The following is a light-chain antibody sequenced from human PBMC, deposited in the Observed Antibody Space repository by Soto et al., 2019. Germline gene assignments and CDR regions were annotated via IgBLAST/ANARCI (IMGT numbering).Light chain of an antibody. V-gene: IGLV2-23*02. CDR1: SSDVGTYNL. CDR2: EVN. CDR3: CSYAGSSTFV. J-gene: IGLJ1*01. Sequence: QSALTQPASVSGSPGQSITISCTGTSSDVGTYNLVSWYQQYPGKAPKLMIYEVNKRPSGVSNRFSGSKSGNTASLTISGLQAEDDADYYCCSYAGSSTFVFGTGTKLTVL.